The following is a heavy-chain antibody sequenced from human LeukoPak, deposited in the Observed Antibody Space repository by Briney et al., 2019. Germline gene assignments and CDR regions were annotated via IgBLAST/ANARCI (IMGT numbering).Heavy chain of an antibody. CDR2: INPNSGGT. D-gene: IGHD3-22*01. J-gene: IGHJ4*02. Sequence: ASVKVSCKASGYTFTGYYMHWVRQAPGQGLEWMGWINPNSGGTNYAQKFQGRVTMTRDTSISTAYMELSSLRSEDTAVYYCARGENYYDSSGYYPDSYWGQGTLVTVSS. CDR3: ARGENYYDSSGYYPDSY. V-gene: IGHV1-2*02. CDR1: GYTFTGYY.